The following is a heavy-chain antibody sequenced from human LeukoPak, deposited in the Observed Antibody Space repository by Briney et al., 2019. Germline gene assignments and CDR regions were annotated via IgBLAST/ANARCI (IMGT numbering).Heavy chain of an antibody. Sequence: GEALKISCKGSGYSLSDYWIGWVRQMPGQGLEWMGMIFPDDSETRYSPSFQGQVTISADKSITTAYLRWSSLKASDTAMYYCAMTYSASWYGGYWGQGTLVTVSS. CDR3: AMTYSASWYGGY. CDR1: GYSLSDYW. D-gene: IGHD6-13*01. J-gene: IGHJ4*02. V-gene: IGHV5-51*01. CDR2: IFPDDSET.